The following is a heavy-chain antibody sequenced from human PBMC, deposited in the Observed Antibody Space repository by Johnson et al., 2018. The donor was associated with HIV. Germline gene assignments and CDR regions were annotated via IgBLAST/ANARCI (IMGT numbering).Heavy chain of an antibody. V-gene: IGHV3-23*04. Sequence: EVQLVESGGDLVQPGGSLRLSCAASGFTFSSYAMSWVRQAPGKGLEWVSAISGSAISTYYADSVKGRFTISRDNSMNTLYLQMNSLTIDDTAVYYCAKDPRYKYGGAFDIWGQGTMVTVSS. D-gene: IGHD3-16*01. J-gene: IGHJ3*02. CDR1: GFTFSSYA. CDR3: AKDPRYKYGGAFDI. CDR2: ISGSAIST.